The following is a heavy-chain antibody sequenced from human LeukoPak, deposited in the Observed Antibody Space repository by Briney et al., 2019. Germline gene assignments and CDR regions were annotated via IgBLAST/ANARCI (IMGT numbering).Heavy chain of an antibody. CDR1: GYTFTGYY. J-gene: IGHJ6*03. Sequence: ASVKVSCKASGYTFTGYYMHWVRQAPGQGLEWMGWINPNSGGTNYAQKFQGRVTMTRDTSISTAYMELSRLRSDDTAVYYCARESYYDFWSGYYTYYYYMDVWGKGTTVTVSS. CDR3: ARESYYDFWSGYYTYYYYMDV. CDR2: INPNSGGT. V-gene: IGHV1-2*02. D-gene: IGHD3-3*01.